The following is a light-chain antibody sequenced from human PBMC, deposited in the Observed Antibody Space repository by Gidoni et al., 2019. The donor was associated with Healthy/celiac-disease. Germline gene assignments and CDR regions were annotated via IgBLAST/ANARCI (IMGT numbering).Light chain of an antibody. CDR1: QDISNC. CDR2: DAS. J-gene: IGKJ4*01. CDR3: RQYYNLPPLT. Sequence: DIQMTQSPSTLSASVGDRVTITCQASQDISNCLYWYQQKPGKAPKLLIYDASNLETGVPSRFSSSGSGRDFTFIISSRQPEDIAAYYCRQYYNLPPLTFGGGTKVEIK. V-gene: IGKV1-33*01.